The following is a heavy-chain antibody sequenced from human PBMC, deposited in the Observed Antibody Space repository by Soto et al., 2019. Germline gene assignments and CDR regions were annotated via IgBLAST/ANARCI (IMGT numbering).Heavy chain of an antibody. CDR3: ARDRRYSYGVYYGMDV. V-gene: IGHV4-30-2*01. D-gene: IGHD5-18*01. Sequence: PSETLSLTCAVSGGSISSGGYSWSWIRQPPGKGLEWIGYIYHSGSTYYNPSLKSRVTISVDRSKNQFSLKLSSVTAADTAVYYCARDRRYSYGVYYGMDVWGQGTTVTV. J-gene: IGHJ6*02. CDR2: IYHSGST. CDR1: GGSISSGGYS.